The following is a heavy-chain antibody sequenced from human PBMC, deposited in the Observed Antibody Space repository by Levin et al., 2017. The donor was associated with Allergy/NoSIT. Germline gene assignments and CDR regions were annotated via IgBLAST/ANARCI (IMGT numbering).Heavy chain of an antibody. D-gene: IGHD6-19*01. V-gene: IGHV4-39*01. J-gene: IGHJ4*02. Sequence: KTSETLSLTCTVSGGSISSSSYYWGWIRQPPGKGLEWIGSIYYSGSTYYNPSLKSRVTISVDTSKNQFSLKLSSVTAADTAVYYCARLGSDSSGFPGDHGFDYWGQGTLVTVSS. CDR3: ARLGSDSSGFPGDHGFDY. CDR2: IYYSGST. CDR1: GGSISSSSYY.